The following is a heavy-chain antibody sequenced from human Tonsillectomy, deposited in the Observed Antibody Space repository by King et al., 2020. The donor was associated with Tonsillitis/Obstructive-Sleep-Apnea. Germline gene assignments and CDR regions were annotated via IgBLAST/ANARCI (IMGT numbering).Heavy chain of an antibody. Sequence: VQLVESGGGLIQPGGSLRLSCAASGLSVMTNYMTWVRQAPGKGLEWVSVIYAGGSTNYADSVTGRFTCSRDYSKNTVDLQMKSLRDEDTAMYYCASGKTWLSSWGQGTLVTVSS. V-gene: IGHV3-53*01. D-gene: IGHD5-24*01. CDR3: ASGKTWLSS. CDR1: GLSVMTNY. J-gene: IGHJ4*02. CDR2: IYAGGST.